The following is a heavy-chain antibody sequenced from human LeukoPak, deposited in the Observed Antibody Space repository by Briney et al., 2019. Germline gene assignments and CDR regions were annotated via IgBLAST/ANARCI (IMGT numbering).Heavy chain of an antibody. Sequence: PVKVSCKAAGGPFSGSAISWVRRALGQGLEWMGGIIPIFGTANYAQKFQGRVTITTDESTSTAYMEVVSLRSEDTAVYNCARGGSSGSYLNWFDPWGQGTLVTVSS. CDR1: GGPFSGSA. CDR3: ARGGSSGSYLNWFDP. J-gene: IGHJ5*02. D-gene: IGHD3-10*01. V-gene: IGHV1-69*05. CDR2: IIPIFGTA.